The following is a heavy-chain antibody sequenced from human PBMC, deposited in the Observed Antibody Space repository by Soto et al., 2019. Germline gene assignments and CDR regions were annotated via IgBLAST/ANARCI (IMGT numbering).Heavy chain of an antibody. D-gene: IGHD2-2*01. Sequence: SETLSLTCTVSGGSISSGGYYWSWIRQHPGKGLEWIGYIYYSGSTYYNPSLKSRVTISVDTSKNHFSLELSSVTATDTAIYYCRSSTSCYDESCVDVWGQGTMVTV. CDR1: GGSISSGGYY. V-gene: IGHV4-31*03. CDR2: IYYSGST. CDR3: RSSTSCYDESCVDV. J-gene: IGHJ6*02.